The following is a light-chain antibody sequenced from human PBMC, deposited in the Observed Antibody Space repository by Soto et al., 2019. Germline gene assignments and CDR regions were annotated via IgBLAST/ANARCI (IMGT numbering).Light chain of an antibody. J-gene: IGKJ1*01. V-gene: IGKV3-15*01. CDR2: GVP. CDR1: ETVRIS. CDR3: HRYNSSRPTWE. Sequence: IVMSESPAAHSATRGDGATLSRRATETVRISYARNQQRHSAGPRLLXSGVPTRATGIPARFSGSGYGTEYTPTLSSLQSEDFAVYHCHRYNSSRPTWEFGLGTKVDIK.